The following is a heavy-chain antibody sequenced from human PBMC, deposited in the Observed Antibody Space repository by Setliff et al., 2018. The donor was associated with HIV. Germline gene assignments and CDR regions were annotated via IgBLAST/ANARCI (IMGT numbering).Heavy chain of an antibody. V-gene: IGHV4-38-2*02. Sequence: PSETLSLTCTVTGYSISSGYYWAWIRQPPGKGLEWIGHIYHAGNTYYNPSLKSRVTISVDTSKNQISPRLNSLTAADTALYYCARGTTLNVVPDAFDIWGQGTMVTVSS. J-gene: IGHJ3*02. CDR2: IYHAGNT. D-gene: IGHD4-17*01. CDR1: GYSISSGYY. CDR3: ARGTTLNVVPDAFDI.